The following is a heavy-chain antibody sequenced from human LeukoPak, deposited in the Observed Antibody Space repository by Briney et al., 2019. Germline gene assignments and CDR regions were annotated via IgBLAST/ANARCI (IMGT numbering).Heavy chain of an antibody. CDR1: GFTFSIYW. V-gene: IGHV3-74*01. CDR2: INSDGSST. J-gene: IGHJ5*02. D-gene: IGHD3-16*02. CDR3: ARGGWGSYRYTIAYWFDP. Sequence: GGSLRLSCAASGFTFSIYWMHWVRQAPGKGLVWVSRINSDGSSTSYADSVKGRFTISRDNAKNTLYLQMNSLRAEDTAVYYCARGGWGSYRYTIAYWFDPWGQGTLVTVSS.